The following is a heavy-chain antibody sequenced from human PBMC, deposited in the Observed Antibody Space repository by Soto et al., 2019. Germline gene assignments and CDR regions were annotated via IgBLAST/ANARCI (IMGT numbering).Heavy chain of an antibody. CDR1: GVTCSNFG. CDR3: ARDYPHNWFHP. J-gene: IGHJ5*02. Sequence: TGGSQRVCNGASGVTCSNFGRRWVRQATGEGLVWVSRIXNXGXXXIXXXSVKGRFTISRDNAKNTLYLQMNSLRAEDTAVYYCARDYPHNWFHPRLQGSLVPVTS. CDR2: IXNXGXXX. V-gene: IGHV3-74*01.